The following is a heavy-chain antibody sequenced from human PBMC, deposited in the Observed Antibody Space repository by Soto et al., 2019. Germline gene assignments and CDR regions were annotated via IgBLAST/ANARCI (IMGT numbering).Heavy chain of an antibody. CDR1: GFTFSSYA. D-gene: IGHD6-6*01. CDR2: ISGSGGST. Sequence: EVQLLESGGGLVQPGGSLRLSCAASGFTFSSYAMSWVRQAPGKGLEWVSAISGSGGSTYYADSVKGRFTISRDNSKNTLYLQMNSLRDEDTAVYYCAKVSYSSSPGYYYYYGMDVWGQGTTVTVSS. V-gene: IGHV3-23*01. CDR3: AKVSYSSSPGYYYYYGMDV. J-gene: IGHJ6*02.